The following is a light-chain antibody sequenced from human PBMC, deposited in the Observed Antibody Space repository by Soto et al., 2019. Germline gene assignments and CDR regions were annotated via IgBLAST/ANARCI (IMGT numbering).Light chain of an antibody. CDR2: GAS. Sequence: EIGLTQSPGTLSLSPGGKATPSCRARQSCSSNYLAWYQQKPGHAPRLLIYGASSRPGGIPDRFSGGGSGTDFTLTISRLQPEDFAVYFCQQYGTSPYTFAQGTKLEI. V-gene: IGKV3-20*01. CDR3: QQYGTSPYT. J-gene: IGKJ2*01. CDR1: QSCSSNY.